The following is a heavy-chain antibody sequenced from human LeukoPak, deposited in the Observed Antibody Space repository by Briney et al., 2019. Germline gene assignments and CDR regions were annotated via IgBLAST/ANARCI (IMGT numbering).Heavy chain of an antibody. V-gene: IGHV3-30*02. J-gene: IGHJ6*02. Sequence: GGSLRLSCAASGFTFSSYGMHWVRQAPGKGLEWVAFIRYDGSNKYYADSVKGRFTISRDNSKNTLYLQMNSLRAEDTAVYYCAKETGQWLPAYYYYYGMDGWGQGTTVTVS. D-gene: IGHD5-12*01. CDR2: IRYDGSNK. CDR3: AKETGQWLPAYYYYYGMDG. CDR1: GFTFSSYG.